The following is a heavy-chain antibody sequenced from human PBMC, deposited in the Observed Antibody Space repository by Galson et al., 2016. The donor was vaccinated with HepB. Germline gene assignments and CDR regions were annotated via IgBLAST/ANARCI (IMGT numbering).Heavy chain of an antibody. J-gene: IGHJ4*02. D-gene: IGHD2-2*01. V-gene: IGHV3-9*01. CDR3: AKDRLIAFDCSTTSCRGAFDC. Sequence: SLRLSCAASGFTFDDYAMHWVRQVPGKGLEWVSGISWSGGSTGYADSVKGRFTISRDNAKNSVYLQMNSLRAEDTALYYCAKDRLIAFDCSTTSCRGAFDCWGQGTLVTVSS. CDR1: GFTFDDYA. CDR2: ISWSGGST.